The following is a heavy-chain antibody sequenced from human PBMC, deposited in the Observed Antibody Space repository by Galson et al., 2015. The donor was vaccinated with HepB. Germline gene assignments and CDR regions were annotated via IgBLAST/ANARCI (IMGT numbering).Heavy chain of an antibody. CDR3: AEEDDGFDI. V-gene: IGHV3-30*18. J-gene: IGHJ3*02. CDR1: GFTFSSYV. CDR2: MSHDGGYI. Sequence: ALRLSCADSGFTFSSYVMNWGRQAPGKGLVWVAVMSHDGGYIHCADSVKGRFTISGENSKNILYLQMNSLGAEDTAVYYCAEEDDGFDIWGQGTMVTVSS.